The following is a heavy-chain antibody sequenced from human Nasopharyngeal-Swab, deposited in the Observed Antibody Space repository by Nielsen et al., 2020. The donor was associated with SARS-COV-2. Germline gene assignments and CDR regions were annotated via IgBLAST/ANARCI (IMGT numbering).Heavy chain of an antibody. CDR3: ARALVYYDSSGYSSPAPYFDY. V-gene: IGHV4-38-2*02. CDR1: GYSISSGYY. J-gene: IGHJ4*02. Sequence: SETLSLTCTVSGYSISSGYYWGWIRQPPGKGLEWIGSIYHSGSTYYNPSLKSRVTISVDTSKNQFSLKLSSVTAADTAVYYCARALVYYDSSGYSSPAPYFDYWGQGTLVTVSS. D-gene: IGHD3-22*01. CDR2: IYHSGST.